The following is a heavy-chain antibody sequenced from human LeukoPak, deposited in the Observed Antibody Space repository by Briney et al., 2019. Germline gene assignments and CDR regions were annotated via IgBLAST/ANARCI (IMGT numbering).Heavy chain of an antibody. J-gene: IGHJ4*02. V-gene: IGHV1-2*02. Sequence: ASVKVSCKASGYTFTGYYMHWVRQAPGQGLEWMGWINPNSGGTNYAQKFQGRVIMTRDTSISTAYMELSRLRSDDTAVYYCARPKRVGATSDYWGQGTLVTVSS. CDR3: ARPKRVGATSDY. CDR1: GYTFTGYY. CDR2: INPNSGGT. D-gene: IGHD1-26*01.